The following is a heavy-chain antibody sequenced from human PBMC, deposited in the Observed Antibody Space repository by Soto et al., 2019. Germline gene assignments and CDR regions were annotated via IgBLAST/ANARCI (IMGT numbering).Heavy chain of an antibody. CDR1: GYIFTSYG. Sequence: QVQLMHSGAEVKKPGASVKVSCKASGYIFTSYGISWVRQAPGQGLEWMGWISTSNGNTSFAQKFQGRVTMTTDTSTTTAYMELRSLRSDDTAVYYCARTLSSAASPYYFDFWGQGTLVTVSS. D-gene: IGHD6-25*01. CDR2: ISTSNGNT. CDR3: ARTLSSAASPYYFDF. J-gene: IGHJ4*02. V-gene: IGHV1-18*04.